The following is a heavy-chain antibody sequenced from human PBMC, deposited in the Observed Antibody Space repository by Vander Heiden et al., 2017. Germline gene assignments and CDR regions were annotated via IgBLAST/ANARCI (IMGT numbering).Heavy chain of an antibody. V-gene: IGHV3-21*01. CDR1: GFTFSSYS. J-gene: IGHJ4*01. CDR3: GRLVIGSYLNYDY. CDR2: ISSSSSHI. Sequence: EVQLVESGGGLVKPGGSLRPSCAASGFTFSSYSMNGVRQAPGKGLEWVSSISSSSSHIYYAFSVKGRVTISRDNAMYYLYLQINRLRPDDTAVYCGGRLVIGSYLNYDYW. D-gene: IGHD1-26*01.